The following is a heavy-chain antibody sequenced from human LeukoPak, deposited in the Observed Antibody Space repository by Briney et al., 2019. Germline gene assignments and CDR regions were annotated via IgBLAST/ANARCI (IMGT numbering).Heavy chain of an antibody. J-gene: IGHJ6*03. Sequence: GGSLRLSCAASGFTFSRFWMHWVRQAPGKGLVWVSRINTDGSSTSYADSVKGRFTISRDNAKNTLYLQMNSLRAEDTAVYYCARIGGGSFPHYYYYMDVWGKGTTVTVSS. CDR3: ARIGGGSFPHYYYYMDV. V-gene: IGHV3-74*01. D-gene: IGHD2-15*01. CDR2: INTDGSST. CDR1: GFTFSRFW.